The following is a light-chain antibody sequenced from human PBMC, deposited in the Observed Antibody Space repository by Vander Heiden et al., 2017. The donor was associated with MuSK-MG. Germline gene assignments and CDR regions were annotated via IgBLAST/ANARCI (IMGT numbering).Light chain of an antibody. CDR3: QAWDRSIGV. CDR1: KLGDKY. CDR2: RDI. J-gene: IGLJ3*02. Sequence: SYELTQPPSVSVSPGQTAIISCSGEKLGDKYVWWYRQKPGQSPVLVIYRDIQPPSGVPERFSGSNSGTTATLTISETQPLDEADYYCQAWDRSIGVFGGGTKLTVL. V-gene: IGLV3-1*01.